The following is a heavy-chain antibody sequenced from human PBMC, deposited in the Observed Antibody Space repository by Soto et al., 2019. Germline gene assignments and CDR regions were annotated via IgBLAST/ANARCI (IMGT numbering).Heavy chain of an antibody. J-gene: IGHJ4*02. CDR1: GGSISSYY. CDR3: ARGSSSGYYQY. D-gene: IGHD3-22*01. Sequence: SETLSLTCTVSGGSISSYYWSWIRQPPGKGLEWIGYIYYSGSTYYNPSLKSRVTISVDTSKNQFSLKLSSVTAADTAVYYCARGSSSGYYQYWGQGTLVTVSS. CDR2: IYYSGST. V-gene: IGHV4-59*12.